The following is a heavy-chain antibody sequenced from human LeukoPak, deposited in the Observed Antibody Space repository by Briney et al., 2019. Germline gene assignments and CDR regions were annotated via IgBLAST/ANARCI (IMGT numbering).Heavy chain of an antibody. CDR2: IYFGGTT. CDR1: GGSIKNYY. Sequence: PSETLSLTCSVSGGSIKNYYWSWIRQPPGKGLEWLGNIYFGGTTDYNSSLKSRLTISVDTFKNQLSLNLQSVTAADTATYYCARHRSDTGGKMGVNWFDPWGQGTLVTVSS. J-gene: IGHJ5*02. CDR3: ARHRSDTGGKMGVNWFDP. V-gene: IGHV4-59*01. D-gene: IGHD4-23*01.